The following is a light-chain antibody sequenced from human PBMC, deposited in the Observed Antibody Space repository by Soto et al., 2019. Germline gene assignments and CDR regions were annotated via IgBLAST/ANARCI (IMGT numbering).Light chain of an antibody. J-gene: IGLJ2*01. V-gene: IGLV2-14*01. Sequence: QSALTQPASVSGSPGQSITISCTGTSSDIGGYNYVSWYQQHPGRVPKLMIYGVTNRPSGVSNRFSGSKSGNTASLTISGLQAEDEADYYCTSYTSSSADVIFGGGTKVTVL. CDR3: TSYTSSSADVI. CDR2: GVT. CDR1: SSDIGGYNY.